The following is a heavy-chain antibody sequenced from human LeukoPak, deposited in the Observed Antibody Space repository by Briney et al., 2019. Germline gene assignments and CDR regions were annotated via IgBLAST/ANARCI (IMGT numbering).Heavy chain of an antibody. CDR2: IYPRGDST. Sequence: GGSLRLSCAASGFTFSTYSMTWVRQGPGKGLEWVSSIYPRGDSTFYADSVKGRFTISRDNSKNTLYLQMSSLRTEDTAIYYCAKDVAPDSGWDLDYWGQGTLVTVSS. J-gene: IGHJ4*02. V-gene: IGHV3-23*01. D-gene: IGHD6-19*01. CDR3: AKDVAPDSGWDLDY. CDR1: GFTFSTYS.